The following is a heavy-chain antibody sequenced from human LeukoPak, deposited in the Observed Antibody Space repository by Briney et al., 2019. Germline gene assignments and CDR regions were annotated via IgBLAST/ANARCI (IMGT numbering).Heavy chain of an antibody. J-gene: IGHJ5*02. Sequence: VASVNVSCKASGGTFSSYAISWVRLAPGQGLEWMGGIIPIFGTANYAQKFQGRVTITADESTSTAYMELSSLRSEDTAVYYCASYIAAAGNNWFDPWGQGNLVRVSS. CDR3: ASYIAAAGNNWFDP. CDR1: GGTFSSYA. CDR2: IIPIFGTA. V-gene: IGHV1-69*01. D-gene: IGHD6-13*01.